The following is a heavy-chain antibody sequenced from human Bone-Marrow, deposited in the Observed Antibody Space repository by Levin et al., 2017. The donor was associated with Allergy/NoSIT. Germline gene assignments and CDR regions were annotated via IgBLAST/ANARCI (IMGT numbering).Heavy chain of an antibody. Sequence: SGGSLRLSCSASGFTFSGYAMYWVRQAPGKGLEFVSAISDNGGTTYYADSVKGRFTISRDNSKNTVYVQMSSLRDEDTAVYYCAKEYRSGWYAFDIWGQGTMVTVSS. CDR2: ISDNGGTT. D-gene: IGHD6-19*01. V-gene: IGHV3-64*05. CDR3: AKEYRSGWYAFDI. J-gene: IGHJ3*02. CDR1: GFTFSGYA.